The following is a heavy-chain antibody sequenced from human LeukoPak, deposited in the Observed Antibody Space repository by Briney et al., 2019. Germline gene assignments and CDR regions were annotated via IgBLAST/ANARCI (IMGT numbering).Heavy chain of an antibody. V-gene: IGHV3-15*01. CDR2: IKSKTDGGTT. J-gene: IGHJ4*02. CDR1: GFTFSNAW. D-gene: IGHD3-10*01. CDR3: TSINRITMVREDY. Sequence: KPGGSLRLSCAASGFTFSNAWMSWVRQAPGKGLEWVGRIKSKTDGGTTDYAAPVKGRFTISRDDSENTLYLQMNSLKTEDTAVYYCTSINRITMVREDYWGQGTLVTVSS.